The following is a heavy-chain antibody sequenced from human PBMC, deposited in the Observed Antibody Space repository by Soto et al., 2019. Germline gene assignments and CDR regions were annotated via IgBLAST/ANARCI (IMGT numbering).Heavy chain of an antibody. CDR2: ISQSGNT. CDR3: AREVGGIQPFDY. Sequence: QVQLQESGPGLVKPSGTLSLTCAVSGGSISSSNWWNWVRQPPGKGLEWIGEISQSGNTNYNPYLKSRVTMSEDKSKKYFSLKLGSVTAADTAVYCCAREVGGIQPFDYWGQGTLVTVSS. CDR1: GGSISSSNW. V-gene: IGHV4-4*01. J-gene: IGHJ4*02. D-gene: IGHD1-20*01.